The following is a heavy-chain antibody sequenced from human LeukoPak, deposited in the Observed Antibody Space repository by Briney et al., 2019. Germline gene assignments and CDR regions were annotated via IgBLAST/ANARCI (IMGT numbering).Heavy chain of an antibody. V-gene: IGHV3-74*01. CDR1: GFTFSSYV. CDR3: ARDLMDYGDYLKGYYYYYGMDV. Sequence: GGSLRLSCETAGFTFSSYVMHWVRRTPGKGLVWVSRISHDGIISYADSVKGRFTISRDNAKNTLTLQMNSLRAEDTAVYYCARDLMDYGDYLKGYYYYYGMDVWGQGTTVTVSS. CDR2: ISHDGII. D-gene: IGHD4-17*01. J-gene: IGHJ6*02.